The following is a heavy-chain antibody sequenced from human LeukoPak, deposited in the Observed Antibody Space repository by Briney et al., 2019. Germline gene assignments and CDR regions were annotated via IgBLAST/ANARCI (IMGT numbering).Heavy chain of an antibody. Sequence: SETLSLTCTVSGGSISSGSYYWSWIRQPAGKGLEWIGRIYTSGSTNYNPSLKSRVTISVDTSRNQFSLKLSSVTAADTAVYYCAREGDSSGWYRAHYYYYMDVWGKGTTVTISS. CDR1: GGSISSGSYY. D-gene: IGHD6-19*01. CDR2: IYTSGST. CDR3: AREGDSSGWYRAHYYYYMDV. J-gene: IGHJ6*03. V-gene: IGHV4-61*02.